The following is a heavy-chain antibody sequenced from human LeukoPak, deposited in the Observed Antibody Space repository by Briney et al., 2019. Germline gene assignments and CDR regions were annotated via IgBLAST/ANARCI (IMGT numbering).Heavy chain of an antibody. CDR1: GFTFSAYW. CDR2: MKQDGSEK. Sequence: GGSLRLSCAASGFTFSAYWMSWVRQAPGKGLEWVANMKQDGSEKYYVDSVKGRFTISRDNAKNSLYLQMNSLRAEDTAEYYCARASTYPDYWGQGTLVTVSS. CDR3: ARASTYPDY. J-gene: IGHJ4*02. V-gene: IGHV3-7*04.